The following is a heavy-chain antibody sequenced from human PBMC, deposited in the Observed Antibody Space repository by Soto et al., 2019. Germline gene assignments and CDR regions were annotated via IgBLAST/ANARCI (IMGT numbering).Heavy chain of an antibody. V-gene: IGHV3-23*01. CDR3: AKDLKRYCSGDSCYGFDY. D-gene: IGHD2-15*01. Sequence: GGSLRLSCATSGFTFSSYAMSWVRQAPGKGLEWVSAISGSDDNTYYAASVKGRFTISRDNSKNTLYLQMNSLRADDTAVYYCAKDLKRYCSGDSCYGFDYWGQGTPVTVSS. CDR2: ISGSDDNT. J-gene: IGHJ4*02. CDR1: GFTFSSYA.